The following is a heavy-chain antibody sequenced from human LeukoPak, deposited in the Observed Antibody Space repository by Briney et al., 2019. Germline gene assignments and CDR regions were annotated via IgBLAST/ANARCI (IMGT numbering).Heavy chain of an antibody. J-gene: IGHJ4*02. Sequence: SETLSLTCIVSGGSISSSIYYWAWVRQPPGKGLEWIGTVFYNGATQYSPSLRSRVTISIDTSTNQFSLKLTSVTAADTAVYYCARGPQRSYFDYWGQGTLVTVSS. V-gene: IGHV4-39*07. CDR2: VFYNGAT. D-gene: IGHD3-16*01. CDR3: ARGPQRSYFDY. CDR1: GGSISSSIYY.